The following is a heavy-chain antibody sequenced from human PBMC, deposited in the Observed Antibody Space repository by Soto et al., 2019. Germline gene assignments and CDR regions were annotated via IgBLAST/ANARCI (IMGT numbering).Heavy chain of an antibody. CDR1: EFTFTNAW. V-gene: IGHV3-15*07. CDR2: IKSKADGGTT. D-gene: IGHD3-16*02. CDR3: TSLYYGH. Sequence: GGSLRHSCAASEFTFTNAWMNWVRQAPGKGLEWVGRIKSKADGGTTDYAAPVKGRFTISRDESQNTLYLQMNSLKTEDTAVYYCTSLYYGHWGQGTLVTVSS. J-gene: IGHJ4*02.